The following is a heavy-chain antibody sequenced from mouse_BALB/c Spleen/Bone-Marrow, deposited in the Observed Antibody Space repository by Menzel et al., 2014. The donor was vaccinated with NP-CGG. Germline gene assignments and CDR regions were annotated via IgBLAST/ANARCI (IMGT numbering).Heavy chain of an antibody. CDR1: GFTFSSYG. CDR3: ARVYGWYFDV. CDR2: INNNGGST. D-gene: IGHD1-1*01. V-gene: IGHV5-6-3*01. Sequence: EVHLVESGGGLVQPGGSLKLSCVASGFTFSSYGMSWVRQTPDKRLELVATINNNGGSTYYPDSVKDQFTISRDNAKNTLYLQMSSLKSEDTAMYYCARVYGWYFDVWGAGTTVTVSS. J-gene: IGHJ1*01.